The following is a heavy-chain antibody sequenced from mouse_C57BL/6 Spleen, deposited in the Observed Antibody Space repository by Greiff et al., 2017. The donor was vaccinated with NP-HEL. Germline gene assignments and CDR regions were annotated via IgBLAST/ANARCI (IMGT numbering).Heavy chain of an antibody. Sequence: QVQLQQSGTELVKPGASVKLSCKASGYTFTSYWMHWVKQRPGQGLEWIGNINPSNGGTNYNEKFKSKATLTVDKSSSTAYMQLSSLTSEDSAVYYRARGGYDWYFDVWGTGTTVTVSS. J-gene: IGHJ1*03. CDR3: ARGGYDWYFDV. V-gene: IGHV1-53*01. CDR1: GYTFTSYW. D-gene: IGHD2-2*01. CDR2: INPSNGGT.